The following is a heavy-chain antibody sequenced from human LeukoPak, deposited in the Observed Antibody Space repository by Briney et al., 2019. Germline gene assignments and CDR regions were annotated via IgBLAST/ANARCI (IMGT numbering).Heavy chain of an antibody. Sequence: ASVKVSRKASGYTFTGYYMHWVRQAPGQGLEWMGWINANSGGTNYAQKFQGRVTMTRDTSINTAYMELISLRSDDTAVYYCARGGSSEAFDIWGQGTMVTVSS. CDR1: GYTFTGYY. CDR2: INANSGGT. CDR3: ARGGSSEAFDI. V-gene: IGHV1-2*02. J-gene: IGHJ3*02.